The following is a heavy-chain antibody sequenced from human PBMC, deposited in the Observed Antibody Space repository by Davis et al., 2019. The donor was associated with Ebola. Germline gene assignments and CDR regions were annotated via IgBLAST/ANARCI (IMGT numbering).Heavy chain of an antibody. CDR2: IYYSGTT. CDR3: ARDVTIFGVGDAFDI. Sequence: LRLSCTVSGGSISSGGYYWSWIRQHPGKGLEWIGYIYYSGTTYYNPSLRSRVTISVDTSMNQFSLKLSSVTAADTAVYYCARDVTIFGVGDAFDIWGQGTMVTVSS. J-gene: IGHJ3*02. D-gene: IGHD3-3*01. CDR1: GGSISSGGYY. V-gene: IGHV4-31*03.